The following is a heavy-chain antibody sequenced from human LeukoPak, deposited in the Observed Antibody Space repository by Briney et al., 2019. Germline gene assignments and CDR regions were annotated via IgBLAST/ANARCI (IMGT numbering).Heavy chain of an antibody. CDR3: VKVEGGNLHDAFEI. CDR2: ISWNSGSI. V-gene: IGHV3-9*01. Sequence: GGSLRLSCAASVFTFDDYAMHWVRQAPWRGLEGVSGISWNSGSIGYADSVKGRFTISRDNAKNSLYLQMNSLRREDTALYYCVKVEGGNLHDAFEIWGQGTMVTVSS. D-gene: IGHD4-23*01. J-gene: IGHJ3*02. CDR1: VFTFDDYA.